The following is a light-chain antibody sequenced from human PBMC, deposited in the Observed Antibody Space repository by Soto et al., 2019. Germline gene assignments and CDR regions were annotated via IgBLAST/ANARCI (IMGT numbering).Light chain of an antibody. V-gene: IGLV1-47*01. CDR3: AAWDDSLSGRV. CDR2: KNN. J-gene: IGLJ3*02. CDR1: SSNIGTNY. Sequence: QSVLTQPPSASGTPGQRGTISCSGSSSNIGTNYVYWYQQLPGTAPKLLIYKNNQRPSGVPDRFSGSESGTSASLAISGLRSEDEADYYCAAWDDSLSGRVFGGGTKLTVL.